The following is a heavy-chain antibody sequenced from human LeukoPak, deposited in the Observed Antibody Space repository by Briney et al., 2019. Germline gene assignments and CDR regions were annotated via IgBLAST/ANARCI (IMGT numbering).Heavy chain of an antibody. CDR2: ISYDGSNK. D-gene: IGHD3-10*02. V-gene: IGHV3-30*04. J-gene: IGHJ6*04. Sequence: QPGGSLRLSCAASGFTFSSYAMHWVRQAPGKGREWVAVISYDGSNKYYADSVKGRFTISRDNSKNTLYLQMNSLRAEDTAVYYCAELGITMIGGVWGKGTTVTISS. CDR3: AELGITMIGGV. CDR1: GFTFSSYA.